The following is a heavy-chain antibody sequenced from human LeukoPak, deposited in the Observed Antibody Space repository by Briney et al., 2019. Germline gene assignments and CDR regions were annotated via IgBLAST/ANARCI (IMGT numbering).Heavy chain of an antibody. J-gene: IGHJ6*03. CDR1: AFIFRSYG. D-gene: IGHD2-8*01. CDR2: IQYDGSNE. Sequence: GGSLRLSCAASAFIFRSYGMHWVRQAPGKGLEWVAYIQYDGSNERYADSVKGRFSISRDSSKNILYLQMNSVRVEDTAVYYCAKDRCSNGVGCYYYYMDVWGKGTTVTISS. V-gene: IGHV3-30*02. CDR3: AKDRCSNGVGCYYYYMDV.